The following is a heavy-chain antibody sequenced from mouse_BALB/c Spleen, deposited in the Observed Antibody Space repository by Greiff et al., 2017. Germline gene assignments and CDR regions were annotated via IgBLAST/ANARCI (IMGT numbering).Heavy chain of an antibody. CDR1: GFAFTSYY. V-gene: IGHV5-12-1*01. CDR2: ISTGGGST. J-gene: IGHJ3*01. D-gene: IGHD1-1*01. CDR3: ARHTTVVATRFAY. Sequence: EVQLLESGAGLVKPGASVKLSCEASGFAFTSYYMSWVRQTPGKRLEWIAYISTGGGSTYYPDTVKGRFTLSKDNSNTTLYLQMSSLKSEDTAMYYCARHTTVVATRFAYWGQGTLVTVSA.